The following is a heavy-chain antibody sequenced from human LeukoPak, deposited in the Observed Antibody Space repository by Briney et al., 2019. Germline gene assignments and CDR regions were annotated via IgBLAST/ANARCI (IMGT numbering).Heavy chain of an antibody. J-gene: IGHJ4*02. Sequence: PGGSLRLSCVGSGFSFSSYAMSWVRQAPGKGLEWVSTIIDSGTKTFYADSVRGRFTISRDNPKNSLYLQMNSLRDEDTAVYYCAPRGVVIDYWGQGTLVTVSS. D-gene: IGHD3-3*01. CDR2: IIDSGTKT. V-gene: IGHV3-23*01. CDR1: GFSFSSYA. CDR3: APRGVVIDY.